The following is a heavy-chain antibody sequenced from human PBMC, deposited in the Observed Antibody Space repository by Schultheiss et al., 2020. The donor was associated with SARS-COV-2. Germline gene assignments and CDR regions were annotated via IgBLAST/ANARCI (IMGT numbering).Heavy chain of an antibody. D-gene: IGHD4-23*01. CDR1: GGPFSNYY. Sequence: SQTLSLTCAVYGGPFSNYYWSWIRQPPGKGLEWIGRIYTSGSTNYNPSLKSRVTMSVDTSKNQFSLKLSSVTAADTAVYYCARESGNTFDYWGQGTLVTVSS. CDR2: IYTSGST. J-gene: IGHJ4*02. CDR3: ARESGNTFDY. V-gene: IGHV4-4*07.